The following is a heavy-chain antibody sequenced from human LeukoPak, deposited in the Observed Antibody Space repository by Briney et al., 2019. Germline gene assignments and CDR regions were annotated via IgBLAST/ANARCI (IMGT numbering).Heavy chain of an antibody. D-gene: IGHD2/OR15-2a*01. Sequence: PGGSLRLSCAASGFXFSNYFINWVRQAPGKGLEWVSYISSSSNIIYYADSVKGRFIISRDNAKNSLFLQMNSLRDEDTAVYYCARAYMHCDRIWFDPWGQGTLVTVSS. CDR2: ISSSSNII. V-gene: IGHV3-48*02. CDR1: GFXFSNYF. CDR3: ARAYMHCDRIWFDP. J-gene: IGHJ5*02.